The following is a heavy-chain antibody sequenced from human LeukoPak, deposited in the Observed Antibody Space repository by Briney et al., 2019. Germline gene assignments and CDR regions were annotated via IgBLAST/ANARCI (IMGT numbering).Heavy chain of an antibody. Sequence: GGSLRLSCAASGFTLSSYGMHWVRQAPGKGLEWVAVISYDGSNKYYADSVKGRFTISRDNSKNTLYLRMNSLRAEDTAVYYCAKDRTVTYFDYWGQGTLVTVSS. CDR3: AKDRTVTYFDY. CDR2: ISYDGSNK. V-gene: IGHV3-30*18. J-gene: IGHJ4*02. D-gene: IGHD4-17*01. CDR1: GFTLSSYG.